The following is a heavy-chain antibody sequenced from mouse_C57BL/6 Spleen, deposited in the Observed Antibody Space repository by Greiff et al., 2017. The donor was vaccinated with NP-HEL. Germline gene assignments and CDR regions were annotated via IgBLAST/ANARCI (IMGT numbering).Heavy chain of an antibody. Sequence: VQLQQSGPELVKPGASVKISCKASGYTFTDYYMNWVKQSHGKSLEWIGDINPNNGGTSYNQKFKGKATLTVDKSSSTAYMELRSLTSEDSAVYYCARWDYGTRYFDVWGTGTTVTVSS. D-gene: IGHD1-1*01. CDR2: INPNNGGT. CDR3: ARWDYGTRYFDV. V-gene: IGHV1-26*01. J-gene: IGHJ1*03. CDR1: GYTFTDYY.